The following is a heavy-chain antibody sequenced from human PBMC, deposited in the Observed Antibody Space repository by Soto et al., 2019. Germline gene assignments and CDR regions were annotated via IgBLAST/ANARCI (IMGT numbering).Heavy chain of an antibody. CDR1: GFTFSSYS. J-gene: IGHJ5*02. CDR2: ISSSSSYI. D-gene: IGHD3-10*01. V-gene: IGHV3-21*01. CDR3: ARECHGSGSYINWFDH. Sequence: EVQLVESGGGLVKPGGSLRLSCAASGFTFSSYSMNWVRQAPGKGLEWVSSISSSSSYIYYADSVKGRFTISRDNAKNSLYLQMNSLRAEDTAVYYCARECHGSGSYINWFDHWGQGTLVTVSS.